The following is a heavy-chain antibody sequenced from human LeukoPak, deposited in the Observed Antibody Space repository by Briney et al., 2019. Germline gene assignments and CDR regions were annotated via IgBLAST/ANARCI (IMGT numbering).Heavy chain of an antibody. V-gene: IGHV3-21*01. Sequence: PGGSLRLSCAASGFTFSSYDMNWVRQAPGKGLEWVPSISSSSNYIHYADSVKGRFTISRDNAKNSLYLRMNSLRAEDTAVYFCARGTLGAWGWWGQGTLVTVSS. J-gene: IGHJ4*02. CDR1: GFTFSSYD. CDR2: ISSSSNYI. D-gene: IGHD6-19*01. CDR3: ARGTLGAWGW.